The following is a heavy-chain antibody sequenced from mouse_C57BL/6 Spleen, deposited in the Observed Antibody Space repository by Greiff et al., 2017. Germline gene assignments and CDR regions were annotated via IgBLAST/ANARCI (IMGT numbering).Heavy chain of an antibody. CDR3: ARSGYGNYYYAMDY. CDR1: GYTFTSYW. Sequence: QVQLQQPGAELVMPGASVKLSCKASGYTFTSYWMHWVKQRPGQGLEWIGEIDPSDSYTNYTQKFKGKSTLTVDKSSSTAYMQLSSLTSEDSAVYYCARSGYGNYYYAMDYWGQGTSGTVSS. J-gene: IGHJ4*01. D-gene: IGHD2-1*01. CDR2: IDPSDSYT. V-gene: IGHV1-69*01.